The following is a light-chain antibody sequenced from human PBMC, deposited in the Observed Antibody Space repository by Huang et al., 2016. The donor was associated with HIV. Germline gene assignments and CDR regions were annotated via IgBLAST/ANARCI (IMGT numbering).Light chain of an antibody. Sequence: ETILTQSPATLSLSPGERATLSCRASQTVSSFLAWYQQKPGQAPRLLIYDASNRATGIPARFSGSGSGTDFTLTISNVEPEDSAVYYCQQRSNWPPLTFGGGTKVEIK. CDR1: QTVSSF. J-gene: IGKJ4*01. V-gene: IGKV3-11*01. CDR3: QQRSNWPPLT. CDR2: DAS.